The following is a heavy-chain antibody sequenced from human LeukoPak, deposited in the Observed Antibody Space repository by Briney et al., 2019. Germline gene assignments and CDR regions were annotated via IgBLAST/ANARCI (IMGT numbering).Heavy chain of an antibody. V-gene: IGHV3-43D*03. CDR3: AKDGVIAALGDNWFDP. J-gene: IGHJ5*02. CDR1: GFTFDDYA. Sequence: QAGGSLRLSCAASGFTFDDYAMHWVRHAPGKGLEWVSLITWDGGSTFYADSVKGRFTISRDNSKNSLYLQMNSLRAEDTALYYCAKDGVIAALGDNWFDPWGQGTLVTVSS. D-gene: IGHD2-15*01. CDR2: ITWDGGST.